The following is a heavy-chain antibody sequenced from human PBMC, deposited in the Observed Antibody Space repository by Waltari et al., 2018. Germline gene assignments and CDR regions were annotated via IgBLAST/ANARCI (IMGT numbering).Heavy chain of an antibody. CDR3: AKDRAYGDYGPWFDP. D-gene: IGHD4-17*01. Sequence: QVQLVQSGAEVKKPGSSVKVSCKASGGTFRSYAISWVRQAPGQGLEWMGGIIPFFGTANDAQRFQGRVTMTTDESTSTAYMELSSLRAEDTAVYYCAKDRAYGDYGPWFDPWGQGTLVIVSS. V-gene: IGHV1-69*05. CDR2: IIPFFGTA. J-gene: IGHJ5*02. CDR1: GGTFRSYA.